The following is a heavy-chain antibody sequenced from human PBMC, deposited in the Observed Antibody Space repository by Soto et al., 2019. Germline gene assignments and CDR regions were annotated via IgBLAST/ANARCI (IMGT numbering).Heavy chain of an antibody. CDR1: GFTFSDYY. Sequence: GGSLRLSCAASGFTFSDYYMSWIRQAPGKGLEWVSYISSSGSTIYYADSVKGRFTISRDNAKNSLYLQMNSLRAEDTAVYYCARLPGLGYCSGGSCPLDYYYYMDVWGKGTTVTVSS. J-gene: IGHJ6*03. CDR2: ISSSGSTI. D-gene: IGHD2-15*01. CDR3: ARLPGLGYCSGGSCPLDYYYYMDV. V-gene: IGHV3-11*01.